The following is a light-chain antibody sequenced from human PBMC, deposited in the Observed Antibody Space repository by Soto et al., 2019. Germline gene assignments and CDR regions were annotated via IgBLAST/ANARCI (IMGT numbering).Light chain of an antibody. CDR1: QSVLYSPNNENY. V-gene: IGKV4-1*01. J-gene: IGKJ5*01. CDR2: GAS. Sequence: DIVMTQSPDSLAVSLGERATINCKSSQSVLYSPNNENYLAWYQQKPGQAPRLFIYGASSRATGIPDRFSGSGFGTDFTLTISRLEPEDFALYYCQHYVGGSPITFGQGTRLAIK. CDR3: QHYVGGSPIT.